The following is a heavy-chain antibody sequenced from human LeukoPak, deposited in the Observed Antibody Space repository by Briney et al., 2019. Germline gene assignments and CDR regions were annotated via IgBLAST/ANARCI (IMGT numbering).Heavy chain of an antibody. CDR1: GFTFSSYA. Sequence: GGSLRLSCAASGFTFSSYAMSWVRQAPGKGLEWVSAIIGSGVSTYYADSVKGRFTLSRDNSKNTLYLQMNSLRAGDTAVYYCAKGADSSGYVFDYWGQGTLVTVSS. J-gene: IGHJ4*02. V-gene: IGHV3-23*01. CDR2: IIGSGVST. CDR3: AKGADSSGYVFDY. D-gene: IGHD3-22*01.